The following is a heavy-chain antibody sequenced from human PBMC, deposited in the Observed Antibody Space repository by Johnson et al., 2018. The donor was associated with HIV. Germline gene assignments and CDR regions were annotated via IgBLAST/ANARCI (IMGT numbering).Heavy chain of an antibody. CDR2: IKQDGSEK. J-gene: IGHJ3*02. CDR3: AREQERIGERAFDI. Sequence: VQLVESGGGLVQPGGSLRLSCAASGFTFSSYWMSWVRQAPGKGLEWVANIKQDGSEKYYVDSVKGRFTISRDNAKNSLYLQMNSLRAEDTAVYYCAREQERIGERAFDIWGQGTMVTVSS. CDR1: GFTFSSYW. D-gene: IGHD3-3*01. V-gene: IGHV3-7*01.